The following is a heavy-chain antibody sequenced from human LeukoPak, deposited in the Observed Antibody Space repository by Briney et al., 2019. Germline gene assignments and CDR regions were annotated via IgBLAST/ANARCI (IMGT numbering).Heavy chain of an antibody. D-gene: IGHD2-2*01. V-gene: IGHV4-61*02. J-gene: IGHJ4*02. CDR3: ARSGCSSTSCYQADY. CDR1: AGSISSRSYY. CDR2: IYTSGNT. Sequence: SETLSLTCTVSAGSISSRSYYCNWIRQPAWKRLEWIGRIYTSGNTNYNPSLTSRVTISVDTSKNQFSLKLSSVTAADTAVYYCARSGCSSTSCYQADYWGQGTLVSVSS.